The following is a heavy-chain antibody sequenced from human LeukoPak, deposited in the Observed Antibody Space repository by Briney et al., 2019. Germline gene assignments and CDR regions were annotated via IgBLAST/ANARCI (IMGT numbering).Heavy chain of an antibody. CDR1: VFSFSDYW. CDR2: ISGDGSST. CDR3: ARGDYGGNSPDY. Sequence: GGSLRLSCAASVFSFSDYWMHWVRQAPGKGLVWVSRISGDGSSTTYADSVKGRFTISMDNAKDTLCLQMNNLRAEDTAVYYCARGDYGGNSPDYWGQGTLVTVSS. V-gene: IGHV3-74*01. D-gene: IGHD4-23*01. J-gene: IGHJ4*02.